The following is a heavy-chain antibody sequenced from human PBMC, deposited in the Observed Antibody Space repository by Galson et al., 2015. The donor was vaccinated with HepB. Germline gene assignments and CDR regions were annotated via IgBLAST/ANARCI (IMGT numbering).Heavy chain of an antibody. Sequence: QSGAEVKKPGESLKISCNGSGYIFTSFWIGWVRQMPGKGLEWMGIIYPADSDTTYSPSFQGQVSFSVDKYTSTAYLQWGSLQASDTAMYFCATAAHDSSGYYPLWGQGTLVTVSS. CDR1: GYIFTSFW. V-gene: IGHV5-51*03. CDR2: IYPADSDT. CDR3: ATAAHDSSGYYPL. D-gene: IGHD3-22*01. J-gene: IGHJ4*02.